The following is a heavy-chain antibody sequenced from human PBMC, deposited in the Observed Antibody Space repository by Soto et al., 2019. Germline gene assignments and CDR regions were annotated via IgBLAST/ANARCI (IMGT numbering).Heavy chain of an antibody. J-gene: IGHJ6*02. Sequence: ASVKVSCKVSGYTLTELSMHSVRQAPGKGLEWMGGFDPEDGETIYAQKFQGRVTMTEDTSTDTAYMELSSLRSEDTAVYYCAGAAGTSYYYGMDVWGQGTTVTVSS. D-gene: IGHD6-13*01. CDR2: FDPEDGET. CDR1: GYTLTELS. CDR3: AGAAGTSYYYGMDV. V-gene: IGHV1-24*01.